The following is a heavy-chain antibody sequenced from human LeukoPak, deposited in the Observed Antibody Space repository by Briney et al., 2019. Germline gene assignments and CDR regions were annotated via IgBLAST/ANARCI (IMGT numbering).Heavy chain of an antibody. D-gene: IGHD5-24*01. Sequence: SKTLSLTCNVSGASMSNYYWVWIRQPPGKGLEWIGSIYHSGTTYSGSTYYNPSLKSRVTISLDTSKNQFSLKLSSVTAADTAVYYCARERDGYDYWGQGTLVTVSS. J-gene: IGHJ4*02. CDR1: GASMSNYY. CDR3: ARERDGYDY. V-gene: IGHV4-39*07. CDR2: IYHSGTTYSGST.